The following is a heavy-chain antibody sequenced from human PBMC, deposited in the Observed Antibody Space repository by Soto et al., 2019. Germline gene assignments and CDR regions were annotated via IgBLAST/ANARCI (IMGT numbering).Heavy chain of an antibody. CDR2: IYSSENT. CDR1: GGSVSSSSYS. CDR3: ARYDYDNNIYSIDY. Sequence: PSETLSLTCTVSGGSVSSSSYSWGWIRQSPGKGLEWIGTIYSSENTYYNPSLLSRVTISVDTSKNEFSLRLGSVTAADTAVYYCARYDYDNNIYSIDYWGQGALVT. J-gene: IGHJ4*02. D-gene: IGHD3-22*01. V-gene: IGHV4-39*07.